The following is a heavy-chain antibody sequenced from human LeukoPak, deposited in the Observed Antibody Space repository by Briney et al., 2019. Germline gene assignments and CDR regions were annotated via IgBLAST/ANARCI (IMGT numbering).Heavy chain of an antibody. CDR1: GFTVSSNY. CDR3: ARTDGALSHRFDP. J-gene: IGHJ5*02. CDR2: IYSGGNT. Sequence: GGSLRLSCAASGFTVSSNYMSWVRQGPGKGLEWVSVIYSGGNTYYADSVKGRFTISRDNSKNTLYLQMNSLRAEDTAVYYCARTDGALSHRFDPWGQGTLVTVSS. V-gene: IGHV3-53*01.